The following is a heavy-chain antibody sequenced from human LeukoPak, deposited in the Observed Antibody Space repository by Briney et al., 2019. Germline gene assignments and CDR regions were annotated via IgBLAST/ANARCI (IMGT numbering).Heavy chain of an antibody. Sequence: AGGSLRLSCAASGFTFTNYWMHWVRQARGKGLAWVSRICLVGNETNYANSVKGRFTLSRDNAKNTLYLQMSGVRAEDTAVYFCARGVYGNFDYWGQGTLVTVSS. CDR2: ICLVGNET. CDR1: GFTFTNYW. V-gene: IGHV3-74*01. J-gene: IGHJ4*02. CDR3: ARGVYGNFDY. D-gene: IGHD3-10*01.